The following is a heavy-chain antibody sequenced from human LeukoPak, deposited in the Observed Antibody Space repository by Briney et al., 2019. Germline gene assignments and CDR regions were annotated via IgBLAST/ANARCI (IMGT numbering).Heavy chain of an antibody. J-gene: IGHJ5*02. CDR2: ISGDGDSR. CDR1: GFIFSSYA. CDR3: ARDHYDFWSGYSNWFDP. Sequence: PGGSLRVSCAGSGFIFSSYAMSWVRQAPGKGLEWISGISGDGDSRYYADSVMGRFTISRDNAKNSLYLQMNSLRAEDTAVYYCARDHYDFWSGYSNWFDPWGQGTLVTVSS. V-gene: IGHV3-23*01. D-gene: IGHD3-3*01.